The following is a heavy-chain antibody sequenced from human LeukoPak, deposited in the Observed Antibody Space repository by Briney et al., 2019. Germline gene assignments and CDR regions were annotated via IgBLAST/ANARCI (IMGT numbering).Heavy chain of an antibody. J-gene: IGHJ4*02. CDR3: TTESRFRLILDY. CDR1: GFIFSNAW. CDR2: IKTKSDGGTT. Sequence: GGSLRLSCAASGFIFSNAWMSWVRQAPGKGLEWVGRIKTKSDGGTTDYAAPVKGRFTISRDDSKKTIYLHMNSLKTEDTAVYYCTTESRFRLILDYWGQGALVTVSS. V-gene: IGHV3-15*01. D-gene: IGHD2-21*01.